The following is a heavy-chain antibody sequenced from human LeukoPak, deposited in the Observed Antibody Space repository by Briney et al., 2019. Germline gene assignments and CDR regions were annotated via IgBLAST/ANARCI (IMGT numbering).Heavy chain of an antibody. V-gene: IGHV3-53*01. Sequence: GGSLRLSCAASGFTVSSNYMSWVRQAPGKGMEWVSVIYSGGSTYYADSVKGRFTISRDNSKNTLYLQMNSLRAEDTAVYYCAKDAPDIVVVTKNAFDIWGQGTMVTVSS. J-gene: IGHJ3*02. CDR3: AKDAPDIVVVTKNAFDI. D-gene: IGHD2-2*01. CDR1: GFTVSSNY. CDR2: IYSGGST.